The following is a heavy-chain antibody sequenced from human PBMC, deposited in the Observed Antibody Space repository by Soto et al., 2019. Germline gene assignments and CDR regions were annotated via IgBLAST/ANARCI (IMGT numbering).Heavy chain of an antibody. CDR1: GFSLSTNGVG. CDR2: IYWNDDK. J-gene: IGHJ4*02. Sequence: QITLKESGPTLVKPTQTLTLTCTFSGFSLSTNGVGVGWIRQPPGKALEWVTLIYWNDDKRYSPSLRSRLTITKDTSKNQVVLRMTDMDPVDKATYYCASLPALYGPGSYRFDDWGQGTLVTVSS. V-gene: IGHV2-5*01. CDR3: ASLPALYGPGSYRFDD. D-gene: IGHD3-10*01.